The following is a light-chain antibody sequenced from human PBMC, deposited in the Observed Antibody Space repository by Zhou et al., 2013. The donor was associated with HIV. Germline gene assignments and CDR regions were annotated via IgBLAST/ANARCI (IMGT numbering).Light chain of an antibody. CDR3: QQYGSSPWT. Sequence: EIVMTQSPATLSVSPGERATLSCRASQSVSTNVAWYQQKPGQAPRLLIYDASIRPTGIPDRFSGSGSGTDFTLTIARLEPEDFAVYYCQQYGSSPWTFGQGTKVEIK. J-gene: IGKJ1*01. V-gene: IGKV3-20*01. CDR1: QSVSTN. CDR2: DAS.